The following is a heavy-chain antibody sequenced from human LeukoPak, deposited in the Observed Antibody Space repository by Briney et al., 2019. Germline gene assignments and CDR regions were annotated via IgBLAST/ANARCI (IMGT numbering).Heavy chain of an antibody. CDR3: ARGIFDYYDSSGYYPADY. J-gene: IGHJ4*02. D-gene: IGHD3-22*01. Sequence: ASVKVSCKASGYTFTGYYMHWVRQAPGQGLEWMGIINPSGGSTSYAQKFQGRVTMTRDTSISTAYMELSRLRSDDTAVYYCARGIFDYYDSSGYYPADYWGQGTLVTVSS. V-gene: IGHV1-46*01. CDR1: GYTFTGYY. CDR2: INPSGGST.